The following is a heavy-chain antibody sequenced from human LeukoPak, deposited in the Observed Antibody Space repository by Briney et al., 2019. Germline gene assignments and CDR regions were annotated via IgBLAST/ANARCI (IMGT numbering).Heavy chain of an antibody. CDR1: GGSISSSSYY. V-gene: IGHV4-39*01. D-gene: IGHD2-2*01. J-gene: IGHJ1*01. CDR2: IYYSGST. Sequence: SETLSLTCTVSGGSISSSSYYWGWIRQPPGKGLEWIGSIYYSGSTYYNPSLKSRVTISVDTSKNQFSLKLSSVTAADTAVYYCARHRPWYQLPHSQGFQHWGQGTLVTVSS. CDR3: ARHRPWYQLPHSQGFQH.